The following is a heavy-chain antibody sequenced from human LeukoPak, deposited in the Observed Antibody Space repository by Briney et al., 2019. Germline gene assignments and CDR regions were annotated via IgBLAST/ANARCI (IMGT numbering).Heavy chain of an antibody. CDR3: VNMRGGVVAGTRSDY. Sequence: GGSLRLSCAASGFTFSSYGMHWVRQAPGKGLVWVSRINSDGSSTSYADSVKGRFTISRDNAKNTLHLQMNSLRAEDTAVYYCVNMRGGVVAGTRSDYWGQGTLVTVSS. J-gene: IGHJ4*02. D-gene: IGHD1/OR15-1a*01. CDR1: GFTFSSYG. CDR2: INSDGSST. V-gene: IGHV3-74*01.